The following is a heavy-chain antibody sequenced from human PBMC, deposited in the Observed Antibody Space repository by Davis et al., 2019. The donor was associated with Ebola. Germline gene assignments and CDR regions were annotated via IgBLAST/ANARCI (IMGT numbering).Heavy chain of an antibody. CDR2: IYPGDSDT. Sequence: GESLKLSCKGSGYSFTSYWIGWVRQMPGKGLEWMGIIYPGDSDTRYSPSFQGQVTISADKSISTAYLQWSSLKASDTAMYYCARPSHMYYYDSSGYGDAFDIWGQGTMVTVSS. CDR1: GYSFTSYW. D-gene: IGHD3-22*01. V-gene: IGHV5-51*01. J-gene: IGHJ3*02. CDR3: ARPSHMYYYDSSGYGDAFDI.